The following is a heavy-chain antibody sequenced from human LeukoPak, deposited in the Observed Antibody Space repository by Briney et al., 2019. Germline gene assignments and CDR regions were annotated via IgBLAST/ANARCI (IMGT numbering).Heavy chain of an antibody. Sequence: SETLSLTCAVYGGSFSGYYWSWIRQPPGKGLEWIGEINHSGSANYNPSLKSRVTISVDTSKNQFSLKLSSVTAADTAVYYCARLGYYYYYMDVWGKGTTVTVSS. CDR2: INHSGSA. J-gene: IGHJ6*03. D-gene: IGHD3-10*01. V-gene: IGHV4-34*01. CDR3: ARLGYYYYYMDV. CDR1: GGSFSGYY.